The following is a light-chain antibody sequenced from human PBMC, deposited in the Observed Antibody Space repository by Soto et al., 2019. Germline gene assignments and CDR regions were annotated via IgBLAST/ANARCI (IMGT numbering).Light chain of an antibody. Sequence: EVVLTHSPGALSLSTGERATLSCRASQSVSSSNLAWYQQKPGQPPRLLIYGASSRATGIPDRFSGSGSGTDFTLTISRLEPEDFAVYFCQQYGSSPLTFGGGTKVDIK. V-gene: IGKV3-20*01. CDR3: QQYGSSPLT. CDR1: QSVSSSN. CDR2: GAS. J-gene: IGKJ4*01.